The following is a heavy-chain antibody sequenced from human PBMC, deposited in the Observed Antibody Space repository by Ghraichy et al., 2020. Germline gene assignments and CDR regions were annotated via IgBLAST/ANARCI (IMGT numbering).Heavy chain of an antibody. CDR1: GFTFSSYG. D-gene: IGHD3-22*01. CDR3: AKDLIVVVITTNFDY. V-gene: IGHV3-30*18. Sequence: GGSLRLSCAASGFTFSSYGMHWVRQAPGKGLEWVAVISYDGSNKYYADSVKGRFTISRDNSKNTLYLQMNSLRAEDTAVYYCAKDLIVVVITTNFDYWGQGTLVTVSS. J-gene: IGHJ4*02. CDR2: ISYDGSNK.